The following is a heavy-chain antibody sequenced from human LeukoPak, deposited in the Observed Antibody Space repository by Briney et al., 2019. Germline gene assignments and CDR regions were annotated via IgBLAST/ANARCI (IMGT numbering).Heavy chain of an antibody. CDR1: GFNFGLYA. D-gene: IGHD5-24*01. J-gene: IGHJ4*02. CDR2: ISVTGHST. CDR3: ARGREMAAVRIGY. V-gene: IGHV3-23*01. Sequence: GGSLRLSCAASGFNFGLYAMSWVRQAPGKGLEWVSAISVTGHSTYYADSVKGRFTISRDNSRTTLYLQMNSLRAEDAAVYYCARGREMAAVRIGYWGQGTLVTVSS.